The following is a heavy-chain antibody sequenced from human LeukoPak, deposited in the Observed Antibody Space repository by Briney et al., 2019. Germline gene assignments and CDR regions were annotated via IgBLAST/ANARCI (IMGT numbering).Heavy chain of an antibody. CDR2: MNPNSGNT. CDR1: GYTFSSYD. CDR3: ARGPRQWLVLGARRYYFDY. J-gene: IGHJ4*02. V-gene: IGHV1-8*03. Sequence: ASVKVSCKASGYTFSSYDINWVRQATGQGLERMGWMNPNSGNTGYAQKLHGRVTITRNTSISTAYMELSSLRSEDTAVYYCARGPRQWLVLGARRYYFDYWGQGTLVTVSS. D-gene: IGHD6-19*01.